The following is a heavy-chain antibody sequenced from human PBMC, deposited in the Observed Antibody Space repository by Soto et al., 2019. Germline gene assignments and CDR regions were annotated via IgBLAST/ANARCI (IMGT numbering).Heavy chain of an antibody. D-gene: IGHD6-19*01. CDR2: IKSKTDGGTT. J-gene: IGHJ4*02. CDR3: TTDQNSGWYLGYFDY. V-gene: IGHV3-15*01. CDR1: GFTFSNAW. Sequence: GGSLRLSCAASGFTFSNAWMSWVRQAPGKGLEWVGRIKSKTDGGTTDNAAPVKGRFTISRDDSKNTLYLQMNSLKTEDTAVYYCTTDQNSGWYLGYFDYWGQGTLVTVSS.